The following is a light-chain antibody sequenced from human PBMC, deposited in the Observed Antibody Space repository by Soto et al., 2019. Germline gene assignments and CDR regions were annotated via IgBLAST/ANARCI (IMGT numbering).Light chain of an antibody. CDR3: LQYQIYPLT. Sequence: DIQMTQSPSTLSASIGDRVTIXXRASQSIGRQLAWYQQKPGKTPKPXNHKASNLESGVPSTFSGSGAGTEFSLTVSSLQPDDFATYYCLQYQIYPLTFGGGTKVDIK. CDR1: QSIGRQ. J-gene: IGKJ4*01. CDR2: KAS. V-gene: IGKV1-5*03.